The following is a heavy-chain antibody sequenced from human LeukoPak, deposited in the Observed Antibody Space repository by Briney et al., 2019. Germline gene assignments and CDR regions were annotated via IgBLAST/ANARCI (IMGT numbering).Heavy chain of an antibody. Sequence: ASVKVSCKASGYTFTNYGISWVRQAPGQGLEWMGWISGYNANTNYVQKFQGRVTITADKSTSTAYMELSSLRSEDTAVYYCARDRDSSGPFDYWGQGTLVTVSS. J-gene: IGHJ4*02. CDR1: GYTFTNYG. CDR3: ARDRDSSGPFDY. D-gene: IGHD3-22*01. CDR2: ISGYNANT. V-gene: IGHV1-18*01.